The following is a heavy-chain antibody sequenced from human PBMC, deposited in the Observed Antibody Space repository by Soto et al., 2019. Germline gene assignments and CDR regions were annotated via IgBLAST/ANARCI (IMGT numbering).Heavy chain of an antibody. CDR2: ISAHNGNT. J-gene: IGHJ4*02. D-gene: IGHD1-1*01. Sequence: QVHLVQSGAEVKKPGASVKVSCQSSGYAFTTYGITRVRQAPGQGLEWMGWISAHNGNTNYAQKLQGRVTVTRDTSTSTAYMELRSLRYDDTAVYYCARGRYGDYWGQGALVTVSS. V-gene: IGHV1-18*01. CDR3: ARGRYGDY. CDR1: GYAFTTYG.